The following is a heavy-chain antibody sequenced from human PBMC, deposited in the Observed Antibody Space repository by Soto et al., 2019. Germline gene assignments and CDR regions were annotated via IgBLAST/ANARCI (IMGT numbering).Heavy chain of an antibody. V-gene: IGHV3-48*04. D-gene: IGHD2-2*01. Sequence: PGGSLRLSCEASRLTLSRYSMNWVRQAPGKGLEWVSYISASSTTIHYADSVKGRFTISRDNAKNSLSLQMNSLRGEDTAVYYCARDYCSTTTCRFDYWGQGTLVTVSS. CDR2: ISASSTTI. J-gene: IGHJ4*02. CDR1: RLTLSRYS. CDR3: ARDYCSTTTCRFDY.